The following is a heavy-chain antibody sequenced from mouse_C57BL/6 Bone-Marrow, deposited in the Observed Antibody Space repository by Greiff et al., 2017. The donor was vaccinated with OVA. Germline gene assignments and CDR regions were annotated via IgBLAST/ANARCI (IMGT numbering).Heavy chain of an antibody. J-gene: IGHJ2*01. CDR2: IDPETGGT. CDR3: TRTGTKGDY. D-gene: IGHD3-2*01. CDR1: GYTFTDYE. Sequence: QVQLQQSGAELVRPGASVTLSCKASGYTFTDYEMHWVKQTPVHGLEWIGAIDPETGGTAYNQKFKGKAILTADKSSSTAYMELRSLTSEDSAVYYCTRTGTKGDYWGQGTTLTVSS. V-gene: IGHV1-15*01.